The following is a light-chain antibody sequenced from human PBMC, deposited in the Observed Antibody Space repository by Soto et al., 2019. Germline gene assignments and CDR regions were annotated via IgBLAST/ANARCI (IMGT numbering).Light chain of an antibody. Sequence: DIQMTQSPSTLSAFVGDRVTITCRASQSINSWLAWYQQKPGKAPKLLIYKTSSLESGVPSRFSGSGSGTEFTLSISSLQPDDFATYYCQQYNDYWTFDQGTKVEIK. CDR2: KTS. V-gene: IGKV1-5*03. CDR1: QSINSW. CDR3: QQYNDYWT. J-gene: IGKJ1*01.